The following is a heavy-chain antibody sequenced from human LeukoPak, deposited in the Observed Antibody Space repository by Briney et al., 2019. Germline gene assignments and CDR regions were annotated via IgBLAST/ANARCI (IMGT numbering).Heavy chain of an antibody. V-gene: IGHV3-64D*06. Sequence: PGGSLRLSCSASGFTFSNYAMHWVRQAPGKGLVYVSAISSDGGSTYYADSVRGRFTISRDNSKNTLYLQMSSLRAEDTAVYYCHRYTIAAAGTKYYYGMDVWGQGTTVTVSS. J-gene: IGHJ6*02. CDR2: ISSDGGST. D-gene: IGHD6-13*01. CDR1: GFTFSNYA. CDR3: HRYTIAAAGTKYYYGMDV.